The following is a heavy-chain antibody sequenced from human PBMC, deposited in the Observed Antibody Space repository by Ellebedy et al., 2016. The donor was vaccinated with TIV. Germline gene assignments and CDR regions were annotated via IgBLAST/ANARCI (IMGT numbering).Heavy chain of an antibody. CDR1: GFTFNSYG. CDR3: VKETASTIFGVVPYYYGMDV. J-gene: IGHJ6*02. V-gene: IGHV3-23*01. D-gene: IGHD3-3*01. Sequence: GESLKISXAASGFTFNSYGMTWVRQAPGKGLEWVSRISDSGGSTHYVDSVKGRFTISRDNSKNTVSLQMKSLRAEDTAVYYCVKETASTIFGVVPYYYGMDVWGQGTTVTVSS. CDR2: ISDSGGST.